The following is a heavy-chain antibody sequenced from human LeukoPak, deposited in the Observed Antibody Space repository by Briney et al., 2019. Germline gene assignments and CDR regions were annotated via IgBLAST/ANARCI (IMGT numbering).Heavy chain of an antibody. CDR2: FDPEDGET. J-gene: IGHJ6*02. CDR1: GYTLTELS. CDR3: ATGGLPRRYFDWYLV. Sequence: ASVKVSCKVSGYTLTELSMHWVRQAPGKGLEWMGGFDPEDGETIYAQKFQGRVTMTEDTSTDTAYMELSSLRSEDTAVYYCATGGLPRRYFDWYLVWGQGTTVTVSS. V-gene: IGHV1-24*01. D-gene: IGHD3-9*01.